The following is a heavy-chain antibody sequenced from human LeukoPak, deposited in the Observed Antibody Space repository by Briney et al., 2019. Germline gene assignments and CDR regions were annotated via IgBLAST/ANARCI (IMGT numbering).Heavy chain of an antibody. CDR1: GYSFINYW. CDR3: ARRRSDIIVDDS. J-gene: IGHJ5*01. Sequence: PGESLKISCQGSGYSFINYWIAWVRQMPGKGLEWMGIIYPGDSDIRYSPSFQGQVTISADKSISTAYLQWSSLKASDTAMYYCARRRSDIIVDDSWGQGTPVTVSS. V-gene: IGHV5-51*01. CDR2: IYPGDSDI. D-gene: IGHD2-15*01.